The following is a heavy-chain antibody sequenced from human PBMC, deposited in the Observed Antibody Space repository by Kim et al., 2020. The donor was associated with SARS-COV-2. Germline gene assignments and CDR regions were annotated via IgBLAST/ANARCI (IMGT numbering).Heavy chain of an antibody. J-gene: IGHJ4*02. CDR1: GGSISSGGYY. D-gene: IGHD6-13*01. V-gene: IGHV4-31*03. Sequence: SETLSLTCTVSGGSISSGGYYWSWIRQHPGKGLEWIGYIYYSGSTYYNPSLKSRVTISVDTSKNQFSLKLSSVTAADTAVYYCARDRRQLVEYWGQGTLVTVSS. CDR3: ARDRRQLVEY. CDR2: IYYSGST.